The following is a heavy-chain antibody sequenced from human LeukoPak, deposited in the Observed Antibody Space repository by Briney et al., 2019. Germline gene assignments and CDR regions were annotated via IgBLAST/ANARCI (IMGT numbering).Heavy chain of an antibody. CDR1: GFAFNTYS. Sequence: PGGSLRLSCAASGFAFNTYSMNWVRQAPGKGLEWVSFIFSSSTYIYYTDSVKGRFTISRDNARNSLYLQMDNLRAEDTGVYYCARDRCSGGRCYSLSVGYMDVWGKGTTVTVSS. CDR3: ARDRCSGGRCYSLSVGYMDV. V-gene: IGHV3-21*03. CDR2: IFSSSTYI. D-gene: IGHD2-15*01. J-gene: IGHJ6*03.